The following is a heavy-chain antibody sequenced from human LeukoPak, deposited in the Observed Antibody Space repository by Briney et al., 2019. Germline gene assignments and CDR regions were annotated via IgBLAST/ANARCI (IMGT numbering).Heavy chain of an antibody. Sequence: GGSLRLSCVASGFTFSSYAMSWVRQAPGEGLELGSSVTSSGGSTYYADSVKGRFTISRDNSKNTMYLQMNSLRAEDKAVFYCATDRVWGRSSPFDRWGQGTPVTVSS. V-gene: IGHV3-23*01. J-gene: IGHJ4*02. CDR1: GFTFSSYA. D-gene: IGHD3-16*01. CDR3: ATDRVWGRSSPFDR. CDR2: VTSSGGST.